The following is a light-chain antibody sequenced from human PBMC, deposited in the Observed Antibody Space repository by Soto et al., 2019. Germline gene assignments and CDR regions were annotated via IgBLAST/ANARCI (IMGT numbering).Light chain of an antibody. J-gene: IGKJ1*01. CDR3: QQYRSYWT. CDR2: KAS. Sequence: DIQMTQSPSTLSASVGDRVTISCRASQNINSWLAWYQQKPGKAPHLLIYKASNLQSGVSSRFSGSGSGTEFTLTISSLQPDDFATYYCQQYRSYWTFGQGTKVEIK. CDR1: QNINSW. V-gene: IGKV1-5*03.